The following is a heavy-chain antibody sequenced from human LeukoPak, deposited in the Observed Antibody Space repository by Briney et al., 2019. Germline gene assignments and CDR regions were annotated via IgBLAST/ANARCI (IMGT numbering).Heavy chain of an antibody. CDR1: GFTFSSYA. D-gene: IGHD3-22*01. Sequence: QPGGSLRLSCAASGFTFSSYAMSWVRQAPGKGLEWVSAISGSGGSTYYADSVKGRFTISRDNSKNTLYLQMNSLRAEDTAVYYCAKDLYITMIVVALRNYFDYWGQGTLVTVSS. CDR3: AKDLYITMIVVALRNYFDY. V-gene: IGHV3-23*01. J-gene: IGHJ4*02. CDR2: ISGSGGST.